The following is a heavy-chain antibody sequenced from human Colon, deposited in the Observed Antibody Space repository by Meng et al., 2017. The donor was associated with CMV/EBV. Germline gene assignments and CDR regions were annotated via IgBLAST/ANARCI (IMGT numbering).Heavy chain of an antibody. Sequence: GSLRLSCTVSGYSISSGYYWGWIRQPPGTGLEWIGSIYHSGSTYYNPSLKSRVTISVDTSKNQFPLKLSSVTAADTAVYYCARDLQGQLPYYYYGMDVWGQGTTVTVSS. CDR1: GYSISSGYY. J-gene: IGHJ6*02. CDR2: IYHSGST. D-gene: IGHD2-2*01. V-gene: IGHV4-38-2*02. CDR3: ARDLQGQLPYYYYGMDV.